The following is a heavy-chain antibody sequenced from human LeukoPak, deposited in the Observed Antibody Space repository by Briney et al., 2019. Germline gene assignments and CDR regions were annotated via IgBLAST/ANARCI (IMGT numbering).Heavy chain of an antibody. V-gene: IGHV3-30-3*01. CDR1: GFTFSSYA. J-gene: IGHJ4*02. D-gene: IGHD2-2*01. Sequence: GGSLRLSCAASGFTFSSYAMHWVRQAPGKGLEWVAVISYDGSNTYYADSVKGRFTISRDNSKNTLYLQMNSLRAEDTAVYYCARVEVSDIVVVPASILGVLGYFDNWGQGTLVTVSS. CDR2: ISYDGSNT. CDR3: ARVEVSDIVVVPASILGVLGYFDN.